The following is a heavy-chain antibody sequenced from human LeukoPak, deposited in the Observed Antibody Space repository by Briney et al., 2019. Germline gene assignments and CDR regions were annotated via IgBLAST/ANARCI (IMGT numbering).Heavy chain of an antibody. D-gene: IGHD3-9*01. Sequence: GGSLRLSCTTSGFTFGDYSMTWVCQAPGKRVEWVGFIRSKAYGGTTDYSASVKGRFTISRDDSKSIAYLQMNSLKTEDTAVYYCSRSFEALRYFDWLSDIWGQGTTVTVSS. J-gene: IGHJ6*02. CDR2: IRSKAYGGTT. CDR3: SRSFEALRYFDWLSDI. CDR1: GFTFGDYS. V-gene: IGHV3-49*04.